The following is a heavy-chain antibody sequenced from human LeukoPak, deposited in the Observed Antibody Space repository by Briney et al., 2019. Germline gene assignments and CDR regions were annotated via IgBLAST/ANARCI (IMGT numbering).Heavy chain of an antibody. CDR2: ISYDGSNK. D-gene: IGHD3-16*02. CDR3: AKGPKITYYDYVWGSYRYSSY. V-gene: IGHV3-30*18. J-gene: IGHJ4*02. Sequence: GGSLRLSCAASGFTFSSYGMHWVRQAPGKGLEWVAVISYDGSNKYYADSVKGRFTISRDNSKNTLYLQMNSLRAEDTAVYYCAKGPKITYYDYVWGSYRYSSYWGQGTLVTVSS. CDR1: GFTFSSYG.